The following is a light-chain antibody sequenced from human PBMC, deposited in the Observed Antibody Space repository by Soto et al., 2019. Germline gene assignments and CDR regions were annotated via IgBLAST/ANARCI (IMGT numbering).Light chain of an antibody. V-gene: IGKV3-20*01. J-gene: IGKJ4*01. Sequence: EFVLTQSPGKLSLSPGERATLSCRASQSISSGFLAWYQQKPGQAPRLLIYGASHRGTGIPDRFSGSGSGTDFTLTISRLEPEDFAVYYCPQYGSSPPLTFGGGTKVEIK. CDR2: GAS. CDR1: QSISSGF. CDR3: PQYGSSPPLT.